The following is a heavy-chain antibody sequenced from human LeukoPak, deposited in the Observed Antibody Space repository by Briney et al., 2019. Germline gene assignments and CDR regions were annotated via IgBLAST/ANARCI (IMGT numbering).Heavy chain of an antibody. CDR2: ISAYNGNT. J-gene: IGHJ4*02. CDR3: ARDSYLGYCSSTSCFGYYDFWSGYPNDY. CDR1: GYTFTSYG. Sequence: GASVKVPCKASGYTFTSYGISWVRQAPGQGLEWMGWISAYNGNTNYAQKLQGRVTMTTDTSTSTAYMELGSLRSDDTAVYYCARDSYLGYCSSTSCFGYYDFWSGYPNDYWGQGTLVTVSS. D-gene: IGHD2-2*01. V-gene: IGHV1-18*01.